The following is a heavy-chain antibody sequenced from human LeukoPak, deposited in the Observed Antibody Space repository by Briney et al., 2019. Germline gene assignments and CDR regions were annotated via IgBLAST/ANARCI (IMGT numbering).Heavy chain of an antibody. Sequence: PSETLPLTCAVYGGSFSGYYWSWIRQPPGKGLEWIGEINHSGSTNYNPSLKSRVTISVDTSKNQFSLKLSSVTAADTAVYYCARVGPGVYYYDSSGYYHVDYWGQGTLVTVSS. D-gene: IGHD3-22*01. J-gene: IGHJ4*02. CDR3: ARVGPGVYYYDSSGYYHVDY. CDR2: INHSGST. V-gene: IGHV4-34*01. CDR1: GGSFSGYY.